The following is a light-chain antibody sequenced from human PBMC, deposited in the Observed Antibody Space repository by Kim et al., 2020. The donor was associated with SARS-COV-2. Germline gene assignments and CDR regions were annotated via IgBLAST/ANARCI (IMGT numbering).Light chain of an antibody. V-gene: IGKV3-15*01. CDR2: ATS. CDR1: QIVSSQ. J-gene: IGKJ4*01. CDR3: QQYDDWPLP. Sequence: LSPGERATLSCRASQIVSSQLAWYQQKPGQAPSLLIYATSTRATGVPARFSGSGSGTEFTLTISSLQPEDFAVYYCQQYDDWPLPFGGGTKVDIK.